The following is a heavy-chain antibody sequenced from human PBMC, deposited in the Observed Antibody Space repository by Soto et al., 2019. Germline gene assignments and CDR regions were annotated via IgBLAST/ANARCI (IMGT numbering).Heavy chain of an antibody. J-gene: IGHJ4*02. D-gene: IGHD4-17*01. CDR2: IKQDGSEK. V-gene: IGHV3-7*01. CDR1: GFTFSSYW. CDR3: ARDQSLGDYGDYFPKIFDY. Sequence: GGSLRLSCAASGFTFSSYWMSWVRQAPGKGLEWVANIKQDGSEKYYVDSVKGRFTISRDNAKNSLYLQMNSLRAEDTAVYYCARDQSLGDYGDYFPKIFDYWGQGTLVTVSS.